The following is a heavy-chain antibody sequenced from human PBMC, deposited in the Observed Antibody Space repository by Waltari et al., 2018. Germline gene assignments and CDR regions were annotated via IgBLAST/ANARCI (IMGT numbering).Heavy chain of an antibody. CDR2: INPSGGST. V-gene: IGHV1-46*01. D-gene: IGHD5-18*01. CDR3: ARAQGALNGYSYGGSKYYFDY. Sequence: QVQLVQSGTEVKKPGASVKVSCKASGYTFTSYYMHWVRQAPGQGLEWMGIINPSGGSTSYAQKFQGRVTMTRDTSTSTVYMELSSLRSEDTAVYYWARAQGALNGYSYGGSKYYFDYWGQGTLVTVSS. CDR1: GYTFTSYY. J-gene: IGHJ4*02.